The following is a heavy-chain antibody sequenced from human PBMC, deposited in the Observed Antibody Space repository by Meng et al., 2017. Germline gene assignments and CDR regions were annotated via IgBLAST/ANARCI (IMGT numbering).Heavy chain of an antibody. Sequence: VQLVQSGAEVKKAWASVEVSCKASGYTFTGYGISWVRQAPGQGLEWMGWISAYNGNTNYAQKLQGRVTMTTDTSTSTAYMELRSLRSDDTAVYYCARDPRITGTTLPDYWGQGTLVTVSS. V-gene: IGHV1-18*01. CDR1: GYTFTGYG. CDR2: ISAYNGNT. D-gene: IGHD1-7*01. CDR3: ARDPRITGTTLPDY. J-gene: IGHJ4*02.